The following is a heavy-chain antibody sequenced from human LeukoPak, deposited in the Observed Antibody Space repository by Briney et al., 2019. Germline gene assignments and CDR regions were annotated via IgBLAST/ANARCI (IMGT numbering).Heavy chain of an antibody. CDR2: IYYTGST. V-gene: IGHV4-59*08. J-gene: IGHJ5*02. CDR3: ARLAYCGSDCYSRFDP. CDR1: GESISSYY. Sequence: SETQSLTCTVSGESISSYYWSWIRQPPGKGLEWIAYIYYTGSTNYNPSLTSRVTISVDTSKNQFSLRLSSVTAADTAVYYCARLAYCGSDCYSRFDPWGQGTLVTVSS. D-gene: IGHD2-21*02.